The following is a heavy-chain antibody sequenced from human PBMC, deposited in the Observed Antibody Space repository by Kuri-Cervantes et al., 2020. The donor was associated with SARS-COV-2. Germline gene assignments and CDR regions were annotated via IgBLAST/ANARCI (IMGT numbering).Heavy chain of an antibody. CDR3: ARRGYSNLLDY. J-gene: IGHJ4*02. D-gene: IGHD4-11*01. CDR2: MYYTGGTKT. CDR1: GGSIRSGNYY. Sequence: SETLSLTCTVSGGSIRSGNYYWGWIRQPPGKGLEWIGSMYYTGGTKTYYNPSLKSRVTISVDTSKNQVFLKLSSVTAADTAVYYCARRGYSNLLDYWGQGTLVTVSS. V-gene: IGHV4-39*01.